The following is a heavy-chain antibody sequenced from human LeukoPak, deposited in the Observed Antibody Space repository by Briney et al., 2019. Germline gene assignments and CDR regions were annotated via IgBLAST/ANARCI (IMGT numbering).Heavy chain of an antibody. CDR3: ARTQGTAYGANWYFDL. J-gene: IGHJ2*01. Sequence: SETLSLTCTVSGGSISSSSYYWGWIRQPPGMGLEWIGSIYYSGSTYYNPSLKSRVTISVDTSKDQFSLKLSSVTAADTAVYYCARTQGTAYGANWYFDLWGRGTLVTVSS. V-gene: IGHV4-39*07. D-gene: IGHD2-21*02. CDR2: IYYSGST. CDR1: GGSISSSSYY.